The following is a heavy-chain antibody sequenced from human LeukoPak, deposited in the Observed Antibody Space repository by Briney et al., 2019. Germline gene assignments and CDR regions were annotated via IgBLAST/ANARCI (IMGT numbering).Heavy chain of an antibody. CDR2: ISSSSSYI. Sequence: GGSLRLSCAAASFTFSSYSINWVRQAPGKGLEWVSSISSSSSYIYYADSVKGRFTISRDNTKNSLYLQMNSLRDEDTALYCCARVTTGDYYYYYGMDVWGQGTTVTVSS. CDR3: ARVTTGDYYYYYGMDV. V-gene: IGHV3-21*01. J-gene: IGHJ6*02. D-gene: IGHD4-11*01. CDR1: SFTFSSYS.